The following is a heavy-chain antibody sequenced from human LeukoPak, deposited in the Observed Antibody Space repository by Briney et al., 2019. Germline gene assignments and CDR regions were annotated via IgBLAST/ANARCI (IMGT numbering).Heavy chain of an antibody. CDR3: AKGYSSSWYLGY. CDR1: GFTFSSYA. V-gene: IGHV3-23*01. Sequence: PGGSLRLSCAASGFTFSSYAMSWVRQAPGKGLEWVSGISGSGDNTYYADSVKGRFTISRDNSKNTLYLQMNSLRAEDTAVYYCAKGYSSSWYLGYWGQGTLVTVSS. CDR2: ISGSGDNT. J-gene: IGHJ4*02. D-gene: IGHD6-13*01.